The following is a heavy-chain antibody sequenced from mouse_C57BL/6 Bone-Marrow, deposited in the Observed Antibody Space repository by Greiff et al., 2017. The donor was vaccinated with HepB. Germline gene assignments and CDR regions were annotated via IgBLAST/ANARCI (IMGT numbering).Heavy chain of an antibody. J-gene: IGHJ3*01. CDR2: INPNNGGT. V-gene: IGHV1-26*01. CDR3: AREGLYYYGPA. D-gene: IGHD1-1*01. Sequence: EVQLQQSGPELVKPGASVKISCKASGYTFTDYYMNWVKQSHGKSLEWIGDINPNNGGTSYNQKFKGKATLTVDKSSSTAYMELRSLTSEDSAVYYCAREGLYYYGPAWGQGTLVTVSA. CDR1: GYTFTDYY.